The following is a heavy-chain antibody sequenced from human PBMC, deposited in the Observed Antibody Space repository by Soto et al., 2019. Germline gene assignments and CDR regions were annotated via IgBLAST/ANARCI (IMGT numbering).Heavy chain of an antibody. Sequence: GASVKFSCKASGYTFTSYGISWGRQAPAQGLEWMGWISAYNRNTNYAKKIKGRVTMTTDTYTSTEYIELRSLRSDETAVYYCARDWEEYSSRYWHFDLWGRGTLVTVSS. V-gene: IGHV1-18*04. CDR1: GYTFTSYG. CDR3: ARDWEEYSSRYWHFDL. CDR2: ISAYNRNT. D-gene: IGHD6-13*01. J-gene: IGHJ2*01.